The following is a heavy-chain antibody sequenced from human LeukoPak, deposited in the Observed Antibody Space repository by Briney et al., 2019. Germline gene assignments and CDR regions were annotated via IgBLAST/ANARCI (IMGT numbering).Heavy chain of an antibody. CDR3: ARDDYGDESTWFDP. D-gene: IGHD4-17*01. Sequence: SETLSLTCTVSGGSISSYYWSWIRQPAGKGLERIGRIYTSGSTNYNPSLKSRVTMSVDTSKNQFSLKLSSVTAADTAVYYCARDDYGDESTWFDPWGQGTLVTVSS. J-gene: IGHJ5*02. V-gene: IGHV4-4*07. CDR2: IYTSGST. CDR1: GGSISSYY.